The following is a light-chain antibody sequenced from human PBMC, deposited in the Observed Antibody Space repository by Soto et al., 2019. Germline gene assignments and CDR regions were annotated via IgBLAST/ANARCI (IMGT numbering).Light chain of an antibody. Sequence: ETLLTQSPATLSVSPGERVTLSCRASQSVRDNLAWYQQKPGQAPRLLIYGASTRAPGIPDRFSGSGFGTEFSLSIGSLQSEDFAVYYCQQHNDWPPSTFGQGTKLYIK. J-gene: IGKJ2*01. CDR2: GAS. V-gene: IGKV3-15*01. CDR3: QQHNDWPPST. CDR1: QSVRDN.